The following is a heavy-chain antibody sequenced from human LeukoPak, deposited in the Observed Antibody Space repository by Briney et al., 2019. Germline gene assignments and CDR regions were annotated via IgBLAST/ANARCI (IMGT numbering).Heavy chain of an antibody. V-gene: IGHV3-7*01. J-gene: IGHJ4*02. CDR2: IRQGGSDK. D-gene: IGHD5-24*01. CDR3: ARDGWQTYFDY. Sequence: PGGTLRLSCAASGFTFSTYGMSWVRQAPGKGLEWVANIRQGGSDKYYVDSVKGRFTISRDNAKNSLYLQMNSLRAEDTAVYYCARDGWQTYFDYWGQGTLVTVSS. CDR1: GFTFSTYG.